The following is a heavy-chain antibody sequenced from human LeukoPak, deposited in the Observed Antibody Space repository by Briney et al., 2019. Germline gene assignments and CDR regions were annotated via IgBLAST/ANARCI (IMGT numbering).Heavy chain of an antibody. D-gene: IGHD6-13*01. J-gene: IGHJ4*02. V-gene: IGHV1-18*04. CDR2: ISGYNGNT. CDR1: GYTFSSYG. CDR3: ARALPFTAAGTPFDY. Sequence: ASVTVSCKASGYTFSSYGITWVRQAPGQGLEWMGWISGYNGNTNYAQELQGRVTMTTDTSTSTAYVELRSLRSDDTALYYCARALPFTAAGTPFDYWGQGTLVTVSS.